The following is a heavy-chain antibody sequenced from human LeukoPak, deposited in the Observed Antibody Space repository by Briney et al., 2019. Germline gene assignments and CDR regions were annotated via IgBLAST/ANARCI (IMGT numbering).Heavy chain of an antibody. CDR1: GFTFSNYA. J-gene: IGHJ4*02. CDR3: ARAFGSYSGSYFDY. Sequence: GGSLRLSCAASGFTFSNYAMHWVRQAPGKGLEWVAVISYDGSNKYYADSVKGRFTISRDNSKNTLYLQMNSLRAEDTAVYYCARAFGSYSGSYFDYWGQGTLVTVSS. V-gene: IGHV3-30-3*01. CDR2: ISYDGSNK. D-gene: IGHD1-26*01.